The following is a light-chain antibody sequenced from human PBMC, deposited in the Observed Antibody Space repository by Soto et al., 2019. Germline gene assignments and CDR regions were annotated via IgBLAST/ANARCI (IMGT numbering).Light chain of an antibody. CDR3: KHYYIYPLF. Sequence: AIRMTQSPSSLSASTGDRVTITCRASQGISSYLAWYQQKPGKAPKLLIYAASTLQSGVPSRFSGSGSGTVFPLPIGSLQSKVFQIFYCKHYYIYPLFFGGGT. J-gene: IGKJ4*01. V-gene: IGKV1-8*01. CDR2: AAS. CDR1: QGISSY.